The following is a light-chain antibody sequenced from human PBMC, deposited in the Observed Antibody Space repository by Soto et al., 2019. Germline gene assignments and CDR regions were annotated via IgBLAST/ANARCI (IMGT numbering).Light chain of an antibody. V-gene: IGLV2-14*01. CDR2: DVS. J-gene: IGLJ1*01. CDR3: NSYTSSSTLV. Sequence: QSALTQPASVSGSPGQSITISCTGTSSDVGGYNYVSWYQQHPGKAPKLMIYDVSYRPSGVSNRFSGSKSGNTASLTISGLQAEDVADSYCNSYTSSSTLVFGSGTKVTVL. CDR1: SSDVGGYNY.